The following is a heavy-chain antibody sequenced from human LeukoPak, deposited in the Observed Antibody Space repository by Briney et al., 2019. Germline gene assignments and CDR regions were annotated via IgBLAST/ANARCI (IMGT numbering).Heavy chain of an antibody. CDR3: ARGLDYYDSSGPYWYFDL. Sequence: PSETLSLTCAVYGGSFSGYYWSWIRQPPGKGLEWIGEINHSGSTNYNPSLKSRVIISVDTSKNQFSLKLSSVTAADTAVYYCARGLDYYDSSGPYWYFDLWGRGTLVTVSS. J-gene: IGHJ2*01. V-gene: IGHV4-34*01. CDR1: GGSFSGYY. D-gene: IGHD3-22*01. CDR2: INHSGST.